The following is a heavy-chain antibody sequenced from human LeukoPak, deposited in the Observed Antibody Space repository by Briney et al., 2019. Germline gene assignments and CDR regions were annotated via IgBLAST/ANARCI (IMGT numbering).Heavy chain of an antibody. V-gene: IGHV3-30*01. Sequence: PGRSLRLSCAASGFTFSSYALHGVRKAPGKGLEWVAVISYDGSNKYYADSVKGRFTISRDNSKNTLYLQMNSLRAEDTAVYYCAREGFYFDYWGQGTLVTVSS. CDR3: AREGFYFDY. CDR2: ISYDGSNK. CDR1: GFTFSSYA. J-gene: IGHJ4*02.